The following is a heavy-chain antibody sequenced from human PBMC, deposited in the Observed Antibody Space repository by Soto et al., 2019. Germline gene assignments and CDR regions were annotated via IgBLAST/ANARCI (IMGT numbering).Heavy chain of an antibody. D-gene: IGHD2-2*01. J-gene: IGHJ5*02. CDR1: GGTFSIYG. V-gene: IGHV1-69*12. CDR2: IIPIFGTP. Sequence: QVQLVQSGAEVKKPGSSVKVSCKASGGTFSIYGISWVRQAPGQGLEWMGGIIPIFGTPNYAQKFQGRVTIMADESTSTAYMELSSLRSEDTAMYYCARDVWRDPDCISTSCYYNWFDPWGQGTLVTVSS. CDR3: ARDVWRDPDCISTSCYYNWFDP.